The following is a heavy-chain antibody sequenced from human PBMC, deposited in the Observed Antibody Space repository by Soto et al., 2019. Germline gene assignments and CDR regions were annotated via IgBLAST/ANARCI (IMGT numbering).Heavy chain of an antibody. D-gene: IGHD2-21*02. J-gene: IGHJ4*02. V-gene: IGHV3-9*02. Sequence: ALRLSWAASGLSSNDHAMDWIRQVPGKGLEWVSGIYWHGDRIDYADSVKGRFTISRDNAKNSLYLQMNSLRPEDTALYYCVKDQTAGGLDCWGQGTLGTVSS. CDR3: VKDQTAGGLDC. CDR1: GLSSNDHA. CDR2: IYWHGDRI.